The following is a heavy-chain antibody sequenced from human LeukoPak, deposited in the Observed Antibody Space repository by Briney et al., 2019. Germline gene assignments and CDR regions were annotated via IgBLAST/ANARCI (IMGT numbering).Heavy chain of an antibody. CDR2: IYYSGST. CDR1: GGSISSSSYY. V-gene: IGHV4-39*07. J-gene: IGHJ4*02. Sequence: PSETLSLTCTVSGGSISSSSYYWGWIRQPPGKGLEWIGGIYYSGSTYYNPSLKSRVTISVDTSKNQFSLKLSSVTAADTAVYYCARDCSSTSCYAVWGQGTLVTVSS. D-gene: IGHD2-2*01. CDR3: ARDCSSTSCYAV.